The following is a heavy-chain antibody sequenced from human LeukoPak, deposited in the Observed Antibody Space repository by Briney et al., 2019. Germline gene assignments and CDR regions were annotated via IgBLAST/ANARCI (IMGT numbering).Heavy chain of an antibody. CDR3: ARDPYSGTYSDYYYYYMDV. CDR2: IKQDGREK. D-gene: IGHD1-26*01. CDR1: EFTFSSYW. V-gene: IGHV3-7*01. J-gene: IGHJ6*03. Sequence: GGSLRLSCAASEFTFSSYWMRWVRQAPGKGLEWVANIKQDGREKNYLDSVKGRFSISRDNAKNSLYLQMNSLRAEDTAVYYCARDPYSGTYSDYYYYYMDVWGKGTTVTVSS.